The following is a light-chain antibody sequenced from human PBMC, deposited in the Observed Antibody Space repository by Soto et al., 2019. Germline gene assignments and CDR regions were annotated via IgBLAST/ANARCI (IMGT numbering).Light chain of an antibody. CDR1: QSVSSNY. V-gene: IGKV3-20*01. J-gene: IGKJ1*01. Sequence: EIVFTQSPGTLSLSPGERATLSCRASQSVSSNYLAWYQQKPGQAPRLLIFGASNRATGIPDRFSGSGSGTDFTLTISRLDPEDFAVYYCHQYGGSSTFGQGTKVDIK. CDR3: HQYGGSST. CDR2: GAS.